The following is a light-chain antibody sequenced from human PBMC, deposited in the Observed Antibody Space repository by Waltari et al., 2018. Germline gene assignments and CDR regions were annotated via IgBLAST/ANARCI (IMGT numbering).Light chain of an antibody. V-gene: IGLV3-16*01. CDR3: LSADSSGTYRV. Sequence: SYELTQPPSVSVSLGQMARITCSGEALPKKYAYWYQQKPGQAPVLGIYKDSERPSGSPERFSGSSSGTIVTLTISGVQAEDEADYYCLSADSSGTYRVFGTGTKVTVL. CDR2: KDS. CDR1: ALPKKY. J-gene: IGLJ1*01.